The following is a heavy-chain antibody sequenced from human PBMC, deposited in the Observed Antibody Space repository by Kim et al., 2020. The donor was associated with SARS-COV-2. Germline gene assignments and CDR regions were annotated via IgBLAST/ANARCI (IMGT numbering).Heavy chain of an antibody. D-gene: IGHD3-22*01. Sequence: GGSLRLSCAASGFTFSSYGMHWVRQAPGKGLEWVAVIWYDGSSKYYAASVKGRFTNFRDNSKNTLYLQMNSLRAEDTAVYYCARGDNYYDSSGYGPLDY. J-gene: IGHJ4*01. V-gene: IGHV3-33*01. CDR2: IWYDGSSK. CDR1: GFTFSSYG. CDR3: ARGDNYYDSSGYGPLDY.